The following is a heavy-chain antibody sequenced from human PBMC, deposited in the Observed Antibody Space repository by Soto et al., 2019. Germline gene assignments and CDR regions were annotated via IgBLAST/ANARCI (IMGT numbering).Heavy chain of an antibody. V-gene: IGHV3-23*01. CDR3: AKRRGAGGHFDY. D-gene: IGHD2-15*01. Sequence: GGSLRLSCAASGFTLSSYAMGWVRQGPGKGLEWVAVVSIGGSTHYADSVRGRFTISRDNSKNTLSLQMNSLTAEDTAVYFCAKRRGAGGHFDYWGQGALVTVSS. CDR2: VSIGGST. J-gene: IGHJ4*02. CDR1: GFTLSSYA.